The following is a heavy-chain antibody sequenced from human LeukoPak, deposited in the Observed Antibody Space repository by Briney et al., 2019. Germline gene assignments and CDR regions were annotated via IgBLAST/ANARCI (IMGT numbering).Heavy chain of an antibody. Sequence: GASVTVSCKASGFTFTSSAVQWVRQARGQRLEWIGWIVVGSGNTNYAQKFQERVTITRDMSTSTAYMELSSLRSEDTAVYYCAAEIQWGAFDIWGQGTMVTVSS. D-gene: IGHD1-26*01. CDR1: GFTFTSSA. CDR3: AAEIQWGAFDI. J-gene: IGHJ3*02. V-gene: IGHV1-58*01. CDR2: IVVGSGNT.